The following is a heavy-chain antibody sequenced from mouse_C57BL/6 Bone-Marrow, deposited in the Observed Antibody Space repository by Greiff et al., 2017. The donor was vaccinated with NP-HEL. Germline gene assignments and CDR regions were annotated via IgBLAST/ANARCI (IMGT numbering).Heavy chain of an antibody. CDR2: IDPSDSET. Sequence: QVQLQQPGAELVRPGSSVKLSCKASGYTFTSYWMHWVKQRPIQGLEWIGNIDPSDSETHYNQKFKDKATLTVDKSSSTAYMQLSSLTSEDSAVYYCARWYGNYLDYWGQGTTLTVSS. V-gene: IGHV1-52*01. J-gene: IGHJ2*01. CDR1: GYTFTSYW. CDR3: ARWYGNYLDY. D-gene: IGHD2-10*02.